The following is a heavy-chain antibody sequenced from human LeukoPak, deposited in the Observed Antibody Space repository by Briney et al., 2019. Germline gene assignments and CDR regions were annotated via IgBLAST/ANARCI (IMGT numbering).Heavy chain of an antibody. V-gene: IGHV4-30-2*01. CDR3: ARVLYGDYANWFDP. J-gene: IGHJ5*02. CDR2: IYHSGST. D-gene: IGHD4-17*01. Sequence: SETLSLTCAVSGGSISSGGYSWSWIRQPPGKGLEWIGYIYHSGSTYYNPSLKSRVTISVDRSKNQFSLELSSVTAADTAVYYCARVLYGDYANWFDPWGQGTLVTVSS. CDR1: GGSISSGGYS.